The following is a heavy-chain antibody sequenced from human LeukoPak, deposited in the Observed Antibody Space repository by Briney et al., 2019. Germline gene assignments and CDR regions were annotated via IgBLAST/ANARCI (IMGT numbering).Heavy chain of an antibody. Sequence: SQTLSLTSAISGDSVSSKSAAWNWIRQSPTSGLEWLGRTFYMSKWYNEYAVSVKSRITINPDTSKNQFSLQLNSVTPEDTAVYYCARGVVATGFDFWGQGTQVAVSS. CDR3: ARGVVATGFDF. D-gene: IGHD3-3*01. V-gene: IGHV6-1*01. CDR1: GDSVSSKSAA. J-gene: IGHJ4*02. CDR2: TFYMSKWYN.